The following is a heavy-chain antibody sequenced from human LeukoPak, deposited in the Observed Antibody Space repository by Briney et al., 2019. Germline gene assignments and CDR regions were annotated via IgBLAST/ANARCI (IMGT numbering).Heavy chain of an antibody. CDR2: ISSSGSTI. J-gene: IGHJ4*02. D-gene: IGHD2-2*01. CDR1: GFSFSSYE. CDR3: VRDRDDFSCPHDY. Sequence: GGSLRLSCAASGFSFSSYEMNWVRQAPGKGLEWVSYISSSGSTIYYADSVKGRFIISRDNAKNSLYLQMKSLRAEDTAVYYCVRDRDDFSCPHDYWGQGTLVTVSS. V-gene: IGHV3-48*03.